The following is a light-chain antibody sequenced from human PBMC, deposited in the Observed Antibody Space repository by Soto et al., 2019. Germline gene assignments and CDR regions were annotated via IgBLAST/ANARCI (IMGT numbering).Light chain of an antibody. CDR1: QSVSSSY. CDR2: GAS. Sequence: EIVLTQSPGTLSLSPGERATLSCRASQSVSSSYLAWYQQKPGQAPRLLFYGASSRATGIPDRFSGSGSGTDFTLTISRLEPEDFAVYYCRQYGSSPETFGQGTKVEIK. CDR3: RQYGSSPET. V-gene: IGKV3-20*01. J-gene: IGKJ1*01.